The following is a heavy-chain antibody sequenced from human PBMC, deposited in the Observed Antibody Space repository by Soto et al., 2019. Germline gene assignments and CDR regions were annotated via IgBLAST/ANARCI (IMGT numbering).Heavy chain of an antibody. V-gene: IGHV3-30*03. CDR3: AGTSSRRIIDY. J-gene: IGHJ4*02. CDR2: ISYDGSNK. Sequence: QVQLVESGGGVVQPGRSLRLSCAASGFTFSSYGMHWVRQAPGKGLEWVAVISYDGSNKYYADSVKGRFTISRDNSKNPLYLPMDSLRAEDKAVYYCAGTSSRRIIDYWGQGTLVTVSS. D-gene: IGHD6-13*01. CDR1: GFTFSSYG.